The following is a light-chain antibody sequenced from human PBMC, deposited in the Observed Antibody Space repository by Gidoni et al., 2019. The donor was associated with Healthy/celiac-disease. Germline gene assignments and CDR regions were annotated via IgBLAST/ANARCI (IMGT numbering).Light chain of an antibody. Sequence: QSVLTQPPSASGTPGQRVTISCSGSSSNIGSNYVYWYQQRPGTAPKLLIHRNNQRPSGVPDRFSGSKPGTSASLAISGLRSEDEADYYCAAWDDSLSGSVFGGGTQLTVL. J-gene: IGLJ7*01. CDR3: AAWDDSLSGSV. V-gene: IGLV1-47*01. CDR2: RNN. CDR1: SSNIGSNY.